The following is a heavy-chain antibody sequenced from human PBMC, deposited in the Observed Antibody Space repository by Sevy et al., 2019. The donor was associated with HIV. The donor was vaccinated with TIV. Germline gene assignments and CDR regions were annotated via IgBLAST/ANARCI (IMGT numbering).Heavy chain of an antibody. D-gene: IGHD6-19*01. Sequence: GGSLRLSCAASGFTFSSYWMSWVRQAPGKGLEWVANIKQDGSEKYYVDSVKGRFTISRDNAKNSLYLKMNSLRAEDTAVYYCARVVRIAVAGTRWFDPWGQGTLVTVSS. J-gene: IGHJ5*02. V-gene: IGHV3-7*01. CDR3: ARVVRIAVAGTRWFDP. CDR1: GFTFSSYW. CDR2: IKQDGSEK.